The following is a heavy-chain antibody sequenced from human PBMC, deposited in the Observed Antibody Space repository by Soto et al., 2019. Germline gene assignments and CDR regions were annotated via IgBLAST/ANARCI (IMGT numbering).Heavy chain of an antibody. CDR3: ARDWFGIDY. CDR1: GYTFTSYG. CDR2: LRSYNGNT. V-gene: IGHV1-18*01. J-gene: IGHJ4*02. Sequence: QVQLGQSGAEVKKPGASVKGSCKASGYTFTSYGISWVRRAPGQGLEWMGWLRSYNGNTNYAQKLQGRVTMTTDTSTNTAYMELRSLRSDDTAVYYCARDWFGIDYWGQGTRVTVSS. D-gene: IGHD3-16*01.